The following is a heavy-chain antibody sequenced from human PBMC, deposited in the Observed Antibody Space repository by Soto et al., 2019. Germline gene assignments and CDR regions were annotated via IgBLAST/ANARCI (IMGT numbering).Heavy chain of an antibody. V-gene: IGHV3-13*01. D-gene: IGHD2-15*01. CDR1: GFTFSGFD. Sequence: GSLRLSCEASGFTFSGFDMHWVHQPTGKGLEWVSTIGTAGDTYYAVSVKGRFTISRDNAKNSLSLQMNSLRAGDTAVYFCARGQEVGAHFFDSWGQGTQVTVSS. J-gene: IGHJ4*02. CDR3: ARGQEVGAHFFDS. CDR2: IGTAGDT.